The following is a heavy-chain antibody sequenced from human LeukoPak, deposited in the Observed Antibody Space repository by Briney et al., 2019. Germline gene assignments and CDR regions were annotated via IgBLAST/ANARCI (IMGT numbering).Heavy chain of an antibody. Sequence: ASVKVSCKASGGTFSTYAISWVRQAPGQGLEWMGWISAYNGNTDYAQKLQGRVTMTTDTSTSTAYMELRSLRSDDTAVYYCARLAGTAAAGPEDWFDPWGQGTLVTVSS. V-gene: IGHV1-18*01. CDR3: ARLAGTAAAGPEDWFDP. CDR2: ISAYNGNT. CDR1: GGTFSTYA. J-gene: IGHJ5*02. D-gene: IGHD6-13*01.